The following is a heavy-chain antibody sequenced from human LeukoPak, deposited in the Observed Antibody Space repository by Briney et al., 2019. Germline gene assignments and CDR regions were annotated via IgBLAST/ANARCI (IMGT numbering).Heavy chain of an antibody. CDR3: TRGPMYISNWFDH. V-gene: IGHV4-59*11. CDR1: GGSISSHY. Sequence: SETLSLTCTVSGGSISSHYWSWVRQPPGKGLEWIGHTYSSGSTNYNPSLKTRVTISLDSFKNQFSLNLSSVSVADTAVYFCTRGPMYISNWFDHWGQGALVTVSS. CDR2: TYSSGST. J-gene: IGHJ5*02. D-gene: IGHD6-13*01.